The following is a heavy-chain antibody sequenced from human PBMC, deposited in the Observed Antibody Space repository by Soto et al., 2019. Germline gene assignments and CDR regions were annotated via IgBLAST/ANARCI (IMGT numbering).Heavy chain of an antibody. J-gene: IGHJ6*02. CDR2: IIPIFGTA. Sequence: ASVKVSCKASGGTFSSYAISWVRQAPGQGLEWMGGIIPIFGTANYAQKLQGRVTMTTDASTSTAYMELRSLRSDDTAVYYCARQWFGELLTYYYGMDVWGQGTTVTVSS. V-gene: IGHV1-69*05. CDR3: ARQWFGELLTYYYGMDV. CDR1: GGTFSSYA. D-gene: IGHD3-10*01.